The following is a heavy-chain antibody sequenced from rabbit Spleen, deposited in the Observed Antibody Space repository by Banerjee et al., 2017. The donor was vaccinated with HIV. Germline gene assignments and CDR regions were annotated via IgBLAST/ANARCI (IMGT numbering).Heavy chain of an antibody. Sequence: QSLEESGGGLVKPEGSLTLTCTASGFDISSGYDMQWVRQAPGKGLEWIGCIYPAGTTYYASWARGRFTISKTSSTTVTLQMTSLTAADTATYLCARVVPASYGNFNLWGPGTLVTVS. V-gene: IGHV1S40*01. CDR2: IYPAGTT. CDR3: ARVVPASYGNFNL. J-gene: IGHJ4*01. CDR1: GFDISSGYD. D-gene: IGHD6-1*01.